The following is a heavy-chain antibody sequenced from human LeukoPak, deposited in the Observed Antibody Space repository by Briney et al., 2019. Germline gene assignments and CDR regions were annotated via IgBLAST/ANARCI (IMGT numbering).Heavy chain of an antibody. CDR2: ISWNSGSI. V-gene: IGHV3-9*01. J-gene: IGHJ4*02. CDR1: GFTFDDYA. CDR3: AKDMGGATLVGSLEFAQSVGLDY. D-gene: IGHD1-26*01. Sequence: GGSLRLSCAASGFTFDDYAMHWVRQAPGKGLEWVSGISWNSGSIGYADSVKGRFTISRDNAKNSLYLQMNSLRAEDTALYYCAKDMGGATLVGSLEFAQSVGLDYWGQGTLVTVSS.